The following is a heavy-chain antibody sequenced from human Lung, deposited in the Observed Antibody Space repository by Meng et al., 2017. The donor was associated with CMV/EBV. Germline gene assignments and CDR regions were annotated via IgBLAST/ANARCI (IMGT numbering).Heavy chain of an antibody. J-gene: IGHJ4*02. CDR2: FEPEDGKI. D-gene: IGHD3-3*01. CDR1: GYSLNELS. V-gene: IGHV1-24*01. CDR3: ATVHTSIFNLNN. Sequence: QVQMVQSGGEVKKPGASVKVSCKVSGYSLNELSIHWVRQIPGKGFEWMGGFEPEDGKIIYAQKFMGRVTMTEDTSTDTAYMRLTTLRSDDTAVYYCATVHTSIFNLNNWGQGTLVTVSS.